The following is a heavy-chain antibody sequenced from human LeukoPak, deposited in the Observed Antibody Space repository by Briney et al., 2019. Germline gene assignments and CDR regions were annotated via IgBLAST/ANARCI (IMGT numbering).Heavy chain of an antibody. J-gene: IGHJ4*02. V-gene: IGHV4-61*09. CDR3: TRGAGWLIDY. D-gene: IGHD3-16*01. CDR1: GDSMNSGSYF. Sequence: SQTLSLTCTVSGDSMNSGSYFWNWIRQPAGKGLEFIGHIYSSGSTHYNPSLKSRVTISVDRSKNQFSLKLSSVTAADTAVYYCTRGAGWLIDYWGQGILVTVSS. CDR2: IYSSGST.